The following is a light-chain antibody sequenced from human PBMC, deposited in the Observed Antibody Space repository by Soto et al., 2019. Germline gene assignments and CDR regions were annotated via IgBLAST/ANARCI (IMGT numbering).Light chain of an antibody. J-gene: IGKJ1*01. CDR1: QGITSY. CDR3: QQYYSYPPT. CDR2: SAS. Sequence: IQLTQSPSSLSASVGDRATITCWASQGITSYLAWYQQRPGKAPGLLIYSASTLQSGVPSRVSGSGSGTDFTLTISCLQSEDFETYYCQQYYSYPPTFGQGTKVDIK. V-gene: IGKV1-9*01.